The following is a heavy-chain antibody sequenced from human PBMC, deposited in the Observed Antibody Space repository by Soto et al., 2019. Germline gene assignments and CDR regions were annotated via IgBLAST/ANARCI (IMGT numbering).Heavy chain of an antibody. CDR1: GFTFSSYG. CDR3: AKDIWFGESQGTFDY. J-gene: IGHJ4*02. D-gene: IGHD3-10*01. Sequence: GGSLRLSCAASGFTFSSYGMHWVRQAPGKGLEWVAVISYDGSNKYYADSVKGRFTISRDNSKNTLYLQMNSLRAEDTAVYYCAKDIWFGESQGTFDYWGQGTLVTVSS. V-gene: IGHV3-30*18. CDR2: ISYDGSNK.